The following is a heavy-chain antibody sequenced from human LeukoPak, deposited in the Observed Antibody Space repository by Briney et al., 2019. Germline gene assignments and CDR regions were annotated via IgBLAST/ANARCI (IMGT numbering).Heavy chain of an antibody. D-gene: IGHD3-10*01. J-gene: IGHJ4*02. CDR3: ARGYYYGSGSYRLVYFDY. CDR2: ISSNGGST. Sequence: GSLRLSCAASGFTFSSYAMHWVRQAPGEGLEYVSAISSNGGSTYYANSVKGRFTISRDNSKNTLYLQMGSLRAEDMAVYYCARGYYYGSGSYRLVYFDYWGQGTLVTVSS. V-gene: IGHV3-64*01. CDR1: GFTFSSYA.